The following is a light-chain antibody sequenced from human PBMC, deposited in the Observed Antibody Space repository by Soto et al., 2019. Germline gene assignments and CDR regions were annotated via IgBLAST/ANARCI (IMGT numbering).Light chain of an antibody. J-gene: IGLJ1*01. Sequence: QSALTQPASVSGSPGRSITISCTGTSSDVGGYNYVSWYQQHPGKAPKLMIYDVSNRPSGVSNRFSGSKSGNTASLTISGLQAEDEADYYCSSYTRSSTLYVFGTGTKVTVL. CDR1: SSDVGGYNY. CDR3: SSYTRSSTLYV. CDR2: DVS. V-gene: IGLV2-14*01.